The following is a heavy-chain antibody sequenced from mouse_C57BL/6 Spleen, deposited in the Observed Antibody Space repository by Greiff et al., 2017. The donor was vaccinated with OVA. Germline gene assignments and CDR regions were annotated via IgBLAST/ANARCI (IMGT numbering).Heavy chain of an antibody. V-gene: IGHV1-80*01. CDR3: AREGITTVVARGWYFDV. CDR2: IYPGDGDT. D-gene: IGHD1-1*01. CDR1: GYAFSSYW. Sequence: VQLQESGAELVKPGASVKISCKASGYAFSSYWMNWVKQRPGKGLEWIGQIYPGDGDTNYNGKFKGKATLTADKSSSTAYMQLSSLTSEDSAVYFCAREGITTVVARGWYFDVWGTGTTVTVSS. J-gene: IGHJ1*03.